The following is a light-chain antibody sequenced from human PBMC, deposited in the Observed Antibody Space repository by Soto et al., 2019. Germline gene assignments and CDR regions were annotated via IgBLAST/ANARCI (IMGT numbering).Light chain of an antibody. Sequence: QSVVTQPPSVSGAPGQRVTISCTGSSSNIGAGYDVHWYQQLPGTAPKLLIYANSNRPSGVPDRFSGSKSGPSASLAITGLQAEDEADYYCQSYDSSLSGFYVFGTGTKLTVL. CDR2: ANS. V-gene: IGLV1-40*01. J-gene: IGLJ1*01. CDR1: SSNIGAGYD. CDR3: QSYDSSLSGFYV.